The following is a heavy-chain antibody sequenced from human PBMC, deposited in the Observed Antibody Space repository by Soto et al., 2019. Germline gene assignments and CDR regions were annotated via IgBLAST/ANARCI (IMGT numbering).Heavy chain of an antibody. V-gene: IGHV4-31*03. CDR2: IYYSGST. D-gene: IGHD2-15*01. J-gene: IGHJ5*02. CDR1: GGSISSGGYY. Sequence: SETLSLTCTVSGGSISSGGYYWSWIRQHPGKGLEWIGYIYYSGSTYYNPSLKSRVTISVDTSKNQFSLKLSSVTAADTAVYYCAREQMIRGGSCYWFDPWGQGTLVTVSS. CDR3: AREQMIRGGSCYWFDP.